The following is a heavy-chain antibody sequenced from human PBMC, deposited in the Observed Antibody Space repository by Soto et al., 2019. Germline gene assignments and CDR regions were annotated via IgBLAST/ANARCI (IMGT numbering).Heavy chain of an antibody. CDR1: GFTFSDYY. Sequence: VQMVESGGGLVQPGGSLRLSCAASGFTFSDYYMTWIRQAPGKGLEWVSKISGSGATIYYADSVKGRFTVSRDNAKNSLYLQMDSLRAEDTAVYYCAADPYYYASAYWGQGTLLTVSS. CDR2: ISGSGATI. D-gene: IGHD3-10*01. J-gene: IGHJ4*02. V-gene: IGHV3-11*01. CDR3: AADPYYYASAY.